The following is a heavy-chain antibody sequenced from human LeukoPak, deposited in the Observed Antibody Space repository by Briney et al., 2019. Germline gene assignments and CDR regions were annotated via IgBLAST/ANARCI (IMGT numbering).Heavy chain of an antibody. CDR2: ITSSGSTI. J-gene: IGHJ4*02. V-gene: IGHV3-48*01. D-gene: IGHD4-17*01. CDR3: VRSGAYGAHNY. Sequence: GGSLRLSCAASGFTFNTYNMNWARQAPGKGLEWVSYITSSGSTIYYADSVKGRFTISRDNAKNSLYLQMNSLRAENTAVYYCVRSGAYGAHNYWGQGTLVTVSS. CDR1: GFTFNTYN.